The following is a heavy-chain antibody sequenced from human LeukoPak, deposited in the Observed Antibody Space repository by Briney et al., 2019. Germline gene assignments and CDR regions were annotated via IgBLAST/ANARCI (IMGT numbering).Heavy chain of an antibody. D-gene: IGHD3-10*01. CDR1: GGSIRSYY. CDR2: IHYSEST. V-gene: IGHV4-59*08. Sequence: SETLSLTCTVSGGSIRSYYWGWIRQPPGKGLEWIGYIHYSESTKYNPSLKSRVTMSVDTSKNQFSLKLSSVTAADAAVYYCASRSGSFSDALDIWGQGTLVTVSS. J-gene: IGHJ3*02. CDR3: ASRSGSFSDALDI.